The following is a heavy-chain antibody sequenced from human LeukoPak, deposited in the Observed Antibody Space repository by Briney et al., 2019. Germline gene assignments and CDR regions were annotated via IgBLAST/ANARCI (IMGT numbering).Heavy chain of an antibody. CDR2: ISSSSSYI. Sequence: PGGSLRLSCAASGFTFSSCSMNWVRQAPGKGLEWVSSISSSSSYIYYADSVKGRFTISRDNAKNSLYLQMNSLRAEDTAVYYCARDLSGGIAVAGTWGQGTLVTVSS. V-gene: IGHV3-21*01. CDR3: ARDLSGGIAVAGT. D-gene: IGHD6-19*01. J-gene: IGHJ5*02. CDR1: GFTFSSCS.